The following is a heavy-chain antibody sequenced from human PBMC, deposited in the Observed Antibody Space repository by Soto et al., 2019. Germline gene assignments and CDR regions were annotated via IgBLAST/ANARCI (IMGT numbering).Heavy chain of an antibody. CDR2: IIPILGIA. Sequence: SVKVSCKASGGTFSSYTISWVRQAPGQGLEWMGRIIPILGIANYAQKFQGRVTITADKSTSTAYMELSSLRSEDTAVYYCARDPEPIVVVPAAMLRSHWFDPWGQGTLVTVSS. V-gene: IGHV1-69*04. CDR3: ARDPEPIVVVPAAMLRSHWFDP. CDR1: GGTFSSYT. D-gene: IGHD2-2*01. J-gene: IGHJ5*02.